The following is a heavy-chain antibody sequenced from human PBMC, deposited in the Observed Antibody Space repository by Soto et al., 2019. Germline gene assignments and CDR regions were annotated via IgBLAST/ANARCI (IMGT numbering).Heavy chain of an antibody. CDR3: ARGTTGIAVAGSKGNFDY. CDR2: IYYSGST. CDR1: GGSISSGGYY. V-gene: IGHV4-31*03. Sequence: SETLSLTCTVSGGSISSGGYYWSWIRQHPGKGLEWIGYIYYSGSTYYNPSLKSRVTISVDTSKNQFSLKLSSVTAADTAMYYCARGTTGIAVAGSKGNFDYWGQGTLVTVYS. J-gene: IGHJ4*02. D-gene: IGHD6-19*01.